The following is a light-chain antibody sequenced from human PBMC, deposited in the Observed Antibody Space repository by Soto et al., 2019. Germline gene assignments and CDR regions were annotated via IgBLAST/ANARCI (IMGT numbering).Light chain of an antibody. CDR1: QSVNIY. Sequence: EIVRTQSPATLSVSPGERATLSCRASQSVNIYLAWYQQXPGQAPRLLIFGASSRATGIPGRFSGSGSGTESTLTIGSLQSEDFAVYYCQQYSSSPSFGQGTRLEIK. CDR3: QQYSSSPS. V-gene: IGKV3D-15*01. CDR2: GAS. J-gene: IGKJ5*01.